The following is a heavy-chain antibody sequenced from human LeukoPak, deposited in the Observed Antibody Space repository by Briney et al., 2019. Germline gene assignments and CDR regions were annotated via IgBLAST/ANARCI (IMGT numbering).Heavy chain of an antibody. CDR1: GGSISSSSYY. V-gene: IGHV4-39*01. CDR2: IYYSGST. Sequence: SETLSLTCTVSGGSISSSSYYWGWIRQPPGKGLEWIGSIYYSGSTYYNPSLKSRVTISVDTSKNQFSLKLSSVTAADTAVYYGARGTVAGTRSLDYWGQGTLVTVSS. D-gene: IGHD6-19*01. J-gene: IGHJ4*02. CDR3: ARGTVAGTRSLDY.